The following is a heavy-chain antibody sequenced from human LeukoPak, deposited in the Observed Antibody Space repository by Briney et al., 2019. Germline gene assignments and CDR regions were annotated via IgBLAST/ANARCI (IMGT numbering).Heavy chain of an antibody. CDR2: RSSSDDGR. D-gene: IGHD2-15*01. CDR1: GGSFSSYA. Sequence: GGSLRLSCATSGGSFSSYAMSWVRQAPGKGLEWVSARSSSDDGRYYAASVRGRFTISRDTSRSTLYLQMDSLRAEDAAVYYCAKAPVTSCRGAFCYPFDYWGQGTLVTVSS. V-gene: IGHV3-23*01. CDR3: AKAPVTSCRGAFCYPFDY. J-gene: IGHJ4*02.